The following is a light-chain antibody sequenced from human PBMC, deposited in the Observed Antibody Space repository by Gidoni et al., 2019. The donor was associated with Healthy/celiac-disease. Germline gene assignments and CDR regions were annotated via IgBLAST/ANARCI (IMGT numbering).Light chain of an antibody. J-gene: IGKJ2*04. Sequence: EIVLTPSRATLSVSPGERATLSCRASQSVSSYLAWYQQKPGQAPRLLIYDASNRATGIPARFSGSGSGTDFTLTISSLEPEDFAVYYCQQRSNWPPSSFGQGTKLEIK. CDR2: DAS. CDR1: QSVSSY. V-gene: IGKV3-11*01. CDR3: QQRSNWPPSS.